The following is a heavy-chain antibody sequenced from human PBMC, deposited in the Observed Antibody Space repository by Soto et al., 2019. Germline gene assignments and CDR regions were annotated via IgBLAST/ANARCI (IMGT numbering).Heavy chain of an antibody. CDR1: GYTFTSYA. D-gene: IGHD6-19*01. Sequence: QVQLVQSGAEVKKPGASVKVSCKASGYTFTSYAMHWVRQAPGQRLEWMGWINAGNGNTKYSQKFQGRVTITRDTSASPDYMELSSLRSEDTAVYYCARDRDMGSRGGAVAYYFDYWGQGTLVTVSS. CDR3: ARDRDMGSRGGAVAYYFDY. V-gene: IGHV1-3*01. J-gene: IGHJ4*02. CDR2: INAGNGNT.